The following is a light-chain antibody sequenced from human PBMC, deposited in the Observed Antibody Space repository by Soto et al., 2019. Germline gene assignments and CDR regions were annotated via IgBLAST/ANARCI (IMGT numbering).Light chain of an antibody. CDR2: DVS. Sequence: QSALTQPASVSGSPGQSITISCTRTSSDVGTYNFVSWYQQHPGTAPKLIIYDVSNRPSGVTHRFSGSKSGNTAPLTISGLQADDEADYYCSSYTSSSTLVLFGGGTKLTVL. V-gene: IGLV2-14*03. CDR1: SSDVGTYNF. J-gene: IGLJ2*01. CDR3: SSYTSSSTLVL.